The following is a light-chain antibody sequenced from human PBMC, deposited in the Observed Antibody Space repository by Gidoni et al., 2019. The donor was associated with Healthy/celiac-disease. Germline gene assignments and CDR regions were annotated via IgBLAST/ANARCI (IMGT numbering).Light chain of an antibody. J-gene: IGKJ1*01. CDR3: QQYNSYSPT. Sequence: DIQMTQSPSTLSASVGDRVTITCRASQSISSWLAWYQQTPGKAPKLRIYDASSLESGVPARFSGSGSGTEFTLTISSLQPDDFATYYCQQYNSYSPTFGQGTKVEIK. CDR2: DAS. CDR1: QSISSW. V-gene: IGKV1-5*01.